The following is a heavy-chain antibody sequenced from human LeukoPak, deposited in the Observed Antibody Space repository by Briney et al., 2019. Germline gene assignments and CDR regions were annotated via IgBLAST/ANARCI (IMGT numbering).Heavy chain of an antibody. D-gene: IGHD1-26*01. J-gene: IGHJ6*02. CDR1: GFTFSSYA. CDR2: ISSSGSTI. V-gene: IGHV3-48*03. Sequence: GGSLRLSCAASGFTFSSYAMNWVRQAPGKGLEWVSYISSSGSTIYYADSVKGRFTISRDNAKNSLYLQMNSLRAEDTAVYYCARSGSYYFDYYYYYGMDVWGQGTTVTVSS. CDR3: ARSGSYYFDYYYYYGMDV.